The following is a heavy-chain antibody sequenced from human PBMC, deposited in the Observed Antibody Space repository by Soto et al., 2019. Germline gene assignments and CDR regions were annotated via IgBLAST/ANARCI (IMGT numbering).Heavy chain of an antibody. D-gene: IGHD3-10*01. CDR1: GGTFSSYT. V-gene: IGHV1-69*02. CDR3: ASLVVRGVISY. J-gene: IGHJ4*02. Sequence: QVQLVQSGAEVKKPGSSVKVSCKASGGTFSSYTISWVRQAPGQGLEWMGRIIPILGIANYAQKFQGRVTMTADKSTSTAYMELSSLRSEDTAVYYCASLVVRGVISYWGQGTLVTVSS. CDR2: IIPILGIA.